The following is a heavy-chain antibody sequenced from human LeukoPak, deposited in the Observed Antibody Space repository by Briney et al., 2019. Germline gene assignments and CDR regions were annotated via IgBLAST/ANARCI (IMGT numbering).Heavy chain of an antibody. CDR3: ARGFYYYDSSGYYYGAFDI. V-gene: IGHV4-39*07. Sequence: SETLSLTCTVSGGSISSSSYYWSWIRQPPGKGLEWIGEINHSGSTNYNPSLKSRVTISVDTSKNQFSLKLSSVTAADTAVYYCARGFYYYDSSGYYYGAFDIWGQGTMVTVSS. CDR1: GGSISSSSYY. CDR2: INHSGST. D-gene: IGHD3-22*01. J-gene: IGHJ3*02.